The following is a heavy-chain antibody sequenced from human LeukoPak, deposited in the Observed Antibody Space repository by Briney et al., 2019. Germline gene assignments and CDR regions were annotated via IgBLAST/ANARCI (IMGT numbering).Heavy chain of an antibody. CDR2: IVPIFGTA. J-gene: IGHJ4*02. Sequence: SVKVSCKASGGTFSSYAISWVRQTPGQGLEWMGGIVPIFGTANYAQKFQGRVTITADESTSTAYMELSSLRSEDTAVYYCARDLSGYDSRSFDYWGQGTLVTVSS. D-gene: IGHD5-12*01. CDR1: GGTFSSYA. V-gene: IGHV1-69*13. CDR3: ARDLSGYDSRSFDY.